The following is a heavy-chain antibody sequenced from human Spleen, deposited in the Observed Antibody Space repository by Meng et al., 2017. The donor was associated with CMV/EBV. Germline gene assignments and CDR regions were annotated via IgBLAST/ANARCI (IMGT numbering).Heavy chain of an antibody. CDR3: ACTGGNPYYYGMDV. CDR2: IYYSGST. Sequence: QVQLQESGPGLVKPSETLSLTCTVSGGSISSSSYYWGWIRQPPGKGLEWIGSIYYSGSTYYNPSLKSRVTISVDTSKNQFSLKLSSVTAADTAVYYCACTGGNPYYYGMDVWGQGTTVTVSS. CDR1: GGSISSSSYY. V-gene: IGHV4-39*07. D-gene: IGHD2-8*02. J-gene: IGHJ6*02.